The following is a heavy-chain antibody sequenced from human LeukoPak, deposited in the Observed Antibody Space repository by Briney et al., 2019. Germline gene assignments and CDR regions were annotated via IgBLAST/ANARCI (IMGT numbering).Heavy chain of an antibody. V-gene: IGHV3-23*01. D-gene: IGHD3-10*01. CDR1: GFTFSSYG. CDR2: ISGSGGST. J-gene: IGHJ4*02. CDR3: AKDLSGLLWFGGFDY. Sequence: GGSLRLSCVASGFTFSSYGMSWVRQAPGKGLEWVSAISGSGGSTYYADSVKGRFTISRDNSKNTLYLQMNSLRAEDTAVYYCAKDLSGLLWFGGFDYWGQGTLVTVSS.